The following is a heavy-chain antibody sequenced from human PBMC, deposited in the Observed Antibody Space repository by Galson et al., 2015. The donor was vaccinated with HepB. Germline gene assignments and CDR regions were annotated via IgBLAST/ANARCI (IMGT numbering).Heavy chain of an antibody. CDR1: GYTFTGYY. V-gene: IGHV1-2*06. J-gene: IGHJ4*02. D-gene: IGHD6-19*01. CDR3: ASGSGYSSGWYRDY. Sequence: SVKVSCKASGYTFTGYYMHWVRQAPGQGLEWMGRINPNSGGTNYAQKFQGRVTMTRDTSISTAYMELSRLRSDDTAVYYCASGSGYSSGWYRDYWGQGTLVTVSS. CDR2: INPNSGGT.